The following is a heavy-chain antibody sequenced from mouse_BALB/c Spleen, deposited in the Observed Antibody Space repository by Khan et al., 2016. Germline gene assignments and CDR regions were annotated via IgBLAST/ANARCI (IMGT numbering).Heavy chain of an antibody. J-gene: IGHJ3*01. D-gene: IGHD2-1*01. Sequence: EVELVESGGGLVKPGGSLKLSCAASGFAFSSYDMSWFRQTPQKRLVWVAYISSGGGSTYYPDTVKGRFTISRDNAKNPLYLQMSSLKSEDTAMYYSARHGNYAWSAYWCQGTLVTIAA. CDR1: GFAFSSYD. CDR3: ARHGNYAWSAY. CDR2: ISSGGGST. V-gene: IGHV5-12-1*01.